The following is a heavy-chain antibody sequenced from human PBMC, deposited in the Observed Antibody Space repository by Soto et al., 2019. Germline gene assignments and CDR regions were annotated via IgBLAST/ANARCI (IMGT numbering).Heavy chain of an antibody. Sequence: GASVKVSCKASGYTFSRHWRQWVRQAPGQGLMWMGRINPIFDATNYAQRFQGRVTITADDSTSTAYMELSSLRSDDTAVYYCARDLPNRSGRVWGPGTLVTVSS. D-gene: IGHD3-10*01. CDR2: INPIFDAT. J-gene: IGHJ4*02. CDR3: ARDLPNRSGRV. V-gene: IGHV1-69*13. CDR1: GYTFSRHW.